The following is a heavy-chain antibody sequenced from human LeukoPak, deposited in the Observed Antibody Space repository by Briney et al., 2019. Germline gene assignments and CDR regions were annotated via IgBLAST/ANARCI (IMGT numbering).Heavy chain of an antibody. CDR1: GGTLNSYA. J-gene: IGHJ1*01. V-gene: IGHV1-69*04. Sequence: GASVKVSCKASGGTLNSYAISWVRQAPGQGLEWMGRIIPILGIANYAQKFQGRVTITADKSTSTAYMELSSLRSEDTAVYYCARSGGIAAAGPYFQHWGQGTLVTVSS. D-gene: IGHD6-13*01. CDR3: ARSGGIAAAGPYFQH. CDR2: IIPILGIA.